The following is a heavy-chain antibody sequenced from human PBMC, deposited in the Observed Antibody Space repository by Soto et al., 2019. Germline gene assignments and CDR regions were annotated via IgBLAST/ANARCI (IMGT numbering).Heavy chain of an antibody. J-gene: IGHJ6*02. V-gene: IGHV3-30*18. CDR2: ISYDGSNK. Sequence: PGGSLRLSCAASGFTFSSYGMHWVRQAPGKGLEWVAVISYDGSNKYYADSVKGRFTISRDNSKNTLYLQMNSLRAEDTAVYYCAKGENSWDYYGMDFWGQGTTVTVSS. CDR1: GFTFSSYG. CDR3: AKGENSWDYYGMDF. D-gene: IGHD1-26*01.